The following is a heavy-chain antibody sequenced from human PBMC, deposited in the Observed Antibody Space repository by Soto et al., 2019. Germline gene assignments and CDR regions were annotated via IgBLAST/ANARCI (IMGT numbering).Heavy chain of an antibody. J-gene: IGHJ4*02. CDR1: GFTFSDYS. D-gene: IGHD2-15*01. Sequence: EVQLLESGGGSVQPGGTLRLSCAASGFTFSDYSMCWVRQAPGKGLERVSGISGDGGATYYADSVQGRFTISRDKSKNTLYLQMNSLRAEDAAIYYCAKSGRTSGPYYFDYWGQGALVAVSS. CDR3: AKSGRTSGPYYFDY. V-gene: IGHV3-23*01. CDR2: ISGDGGAT.